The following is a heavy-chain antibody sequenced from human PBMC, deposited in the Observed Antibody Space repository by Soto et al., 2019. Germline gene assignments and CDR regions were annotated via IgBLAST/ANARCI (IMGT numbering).Heavy chain of an antibody. D-gene: IGHD1-26*01. CDR1: GGSISSYY. J-gene: IGHJ4*02. Sequence: QVQLQESGPGLVKPSETLSLTCTVSGGSISSYYWNWIRQPPGKGLEWIGYIYYSGSTNYNPSLKSRVXXSXDXXKSQFSLKLSAVTAADTAVYYCAREGTYSGSYFDFWGQGTLVTVSS. V-gene: IGHV4-59*01. CDR3: AREGTYSGSYFDF. CDR2: IYYSGST.